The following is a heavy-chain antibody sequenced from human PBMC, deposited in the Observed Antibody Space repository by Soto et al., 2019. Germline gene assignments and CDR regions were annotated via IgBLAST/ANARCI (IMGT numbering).Heavy chain of an antibody. CDR1: GGSISSGGYY. V-gene: IGHV4-31*03. CDR3: ASAPLSGEYTVTTRWYFDL. D-gene: IGHD4-17*01. Sequence: QVQLQESGPGLVKPSQTLSLTCTVSGGSISSGGYYWSWIRQHPGKGLEWIGYIYYSGSTYYNPSLKSRVTISVDTSKNQFSLKLSSVTAADTAVYYCASAPLSGEYTVTTRWYFDLWGRGTLVTVSS. J-gene: IGHJ2*01. CDR2: IYYSGST.